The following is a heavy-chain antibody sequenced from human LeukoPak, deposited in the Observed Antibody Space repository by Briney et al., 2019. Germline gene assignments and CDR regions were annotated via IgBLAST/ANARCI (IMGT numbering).Heavy chain of an antibody. D-gene: IGHD3-22*01. Sequence: GWINPNSGGTNYAQKFQGRVTMTRDTSISTAYMELSRLRSDDTAVYYCARDLGYYDSSGPYWGQGTLVTVSS. J-gene: IGHJ4*02. CDR2: INPNSGGT. CDR3: ARDLGYYDSSGPY. V-gene: IGHV1-2*02.